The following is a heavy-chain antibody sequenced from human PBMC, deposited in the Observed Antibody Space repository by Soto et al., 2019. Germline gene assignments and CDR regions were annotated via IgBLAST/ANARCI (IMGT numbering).Heavy chain of an antibody. Sequence: QVQLQESGPGLVKPSGTLSLTCAVSGGSISSSNWWSWVRQPPGKGLEWIGEIYHTGSTNYNPSLKSRVIISVEKFKTQLSLKLRSVTAGDTAVYYCARSKGIAAKGGPYFDSWGQGTLVSVSS. CDR3: ARSKGIAAKGGPYFDS. V-gene: IGHV4-4*02. CDR1: GGSISSSNW. J-gene: IGHJ4*02. CDR2: IYHTGST. D-gene: IGHD6-13*01.